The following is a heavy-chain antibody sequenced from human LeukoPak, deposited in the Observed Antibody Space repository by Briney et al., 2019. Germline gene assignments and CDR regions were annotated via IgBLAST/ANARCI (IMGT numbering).Heavy chain of an antibody. D-gene: IGHD4-11*01. CDR3: AKGGLPLDAFDI. J-gene: IGHJ3*02. V-gene: IGHV3-23*01. Sequence: GGSLRLSCAASGFTFSSYAMSWVRQAPGKGVEGVSAISGSGGSTYYADSVKGRLTISRDNSKNTLSVQMNSLRAEDTAVYYCAKGGLPLDAFDIWGQGTMVTVSS. CDR2: ISGSGGST. CDR1: GFTFSSYA.